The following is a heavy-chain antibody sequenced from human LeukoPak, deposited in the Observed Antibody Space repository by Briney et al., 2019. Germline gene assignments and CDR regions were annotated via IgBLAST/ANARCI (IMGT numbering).Heavy chain of an antibody. CDR2: IKSKTDGGTT. CDR1: GFTFSNAW. J-gene: IGHJ4*02. CDR3: TTFASPFPRYDSSGYQAPFDY. V-gene: IGHV3-15*01. D-gene: IGHD3-22*01. Sequence: GGSLRLSCAASGFTFSNAWMSWVRQAPGKGLEWVGRIKSKTDGGTTDYAAPVKGRFAISRDDSKNTLYLQMNSLKTEDTAVYYCTTFASPFPRYDSSGYQAPFDYWGQGTLVTVSS.